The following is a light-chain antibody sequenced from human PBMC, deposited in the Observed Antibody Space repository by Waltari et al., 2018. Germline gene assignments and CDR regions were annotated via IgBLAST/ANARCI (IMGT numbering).Light chain of an antibody. CDR2: GAS. CDR1: ESVSRA. CDR3: QHYVRLPAT. J-gene: IGKJ1*01. Sequence: PGERATLSCRARESVSRALAWYQQKPGQAPSLLIYGASTRAPCIADRFSGSGSATDFSLTISGLEPEDFAVYYCQHYVRLPATFGQGTKVEIK. V-gene: IGKV3-20*01.